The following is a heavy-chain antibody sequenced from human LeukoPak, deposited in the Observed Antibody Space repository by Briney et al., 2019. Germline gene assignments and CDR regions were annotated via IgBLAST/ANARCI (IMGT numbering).Heavy chain of an antibody. Sequence: GRSLRLSCAASGFTFSSYGMQWVRQAPGKGLEWVAAIWYDGTDKKYADSVKGRFTISRDNSKNTLDLEMNSLRAEDTAVYYCARVKDCSGGSCLNNYFDYWGQGTLVTVSS. J-gene: IGHJ4*02. CDR1: GFTFSSYG. CDR3: ARVKDCSGGSCLNNYFDY. V-gene: IGHV3-33*01. CDR2: IWYDGTDK. D-gene: IGHD2-15*01.